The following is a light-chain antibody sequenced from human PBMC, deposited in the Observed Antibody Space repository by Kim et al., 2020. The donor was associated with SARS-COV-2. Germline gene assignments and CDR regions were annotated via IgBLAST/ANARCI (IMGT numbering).Light chain of an antibody. CDR1: QSVYSGY. CDR2: GAS. V-gene: IGKV3-20*01. Sequence: EVVLTQSPGTLSLSPGERATLSCRASQSVYSGYFGWYQQKPGQAPRLLIYGASNRATGIPDRFSGSGYGTDFSLTISRLEPEDFAVYYCQQYTESSFTFGQGTKLEI. CDR3: QQYTESSFT. J-gene: IGKJ2*01.